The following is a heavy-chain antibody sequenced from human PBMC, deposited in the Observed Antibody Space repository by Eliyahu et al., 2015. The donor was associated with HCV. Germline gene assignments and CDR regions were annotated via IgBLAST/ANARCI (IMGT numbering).Heavy chain of an antibody. D-gene: IGHD1-1*01. Sequence: QVQLQESGPGLVKPSQTLSLTCTVSGGSIXRGGYYWTWIRQHPEKGLEWIGYIYHGGSSYYNPSLQSRVIMSVDTSKNQFSLKLTSVTAADTAVYYCARDYNPGWNGFDPWGQGILVIVSS. V-gene: IGHV4-31*03. CDR1: GGSIXRGGYY. CDR2: IYHGGSS. CDR3: ARDYNPGWNGFDP. J-gene: IGHJ5*02.